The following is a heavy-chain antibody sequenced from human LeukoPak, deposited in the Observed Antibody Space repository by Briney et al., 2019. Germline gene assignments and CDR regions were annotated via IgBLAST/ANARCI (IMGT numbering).Heavy chain of an antibody. V-gene: IGHV3-21*01. D-gene: IGHD6-6*01. CDR2: ISSSSGYI. CDR1: GFTFSSYS. CDR3: ARGPSSIAARRIWFDP. J-gene: IGHJ5*02. Sequence: GGSLRLSCAASGFTFSSYSMNWVRQAPGKGLEWVSSISSSSGYIYYADSVKGRFTISRDNAKNSLYLQMNSLSAEDTAVYYCARGPSSIAARRIWFDPWGQGTLVIVSS.